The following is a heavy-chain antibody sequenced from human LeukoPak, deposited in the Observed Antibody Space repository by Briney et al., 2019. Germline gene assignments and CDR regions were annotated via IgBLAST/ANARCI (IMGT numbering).Heavy chain of an antibody. CDR3: ARGNPTYFDY. CDR1: GFTVSSNY. Sequence: GGSLRLSCAASGFTVSSNYMSWVRQAPGQGLEWFSVIYSGGSTYYADSVKGRFTISRDNSKNTLYLQMNSLRAEDTAVYYCARGNPTYFDYWGQGTLVTVSS. CDR2: IYSGGST. J-gene: IGHJ4*02. V-gene: IGHV3-66*01. D-gene: IGHD1-14*01.